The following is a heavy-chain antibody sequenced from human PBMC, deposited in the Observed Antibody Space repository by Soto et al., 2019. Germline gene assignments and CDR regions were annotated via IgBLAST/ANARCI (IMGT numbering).Heavy chain of an antibody. Sequence: GGSLRLSCVASGFTFSSYGMHWVRQAPGKGLEWVAVIAYDGSNKYYADSVKGRFSISRDNSKNTLYLQMNSLRAEDTAVYYCARDIFLSTSCYRLYNCFDPWGKGTLVTVSS. V-gene: IGHV3-30*03. CDR3: ARDIFLSTSCYRLYNCFDP. CDR2: IAYDGSNK. D-gene: IGHD2-2*01. CDR1: GFTFSSYG. J-gene: IGHJ5*02.